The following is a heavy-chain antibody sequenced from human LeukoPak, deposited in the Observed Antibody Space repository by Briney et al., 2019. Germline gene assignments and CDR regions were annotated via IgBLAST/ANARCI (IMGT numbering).Heavy chain of an antibody. Sequence: GGSLRLSCTASGFTFSSYAMSWVRQAPGKGLEWVSAITDSGGSTSYADSVRGRFTISRDNSKNTLYLQMNSLRAEDTAVYYCARDTSARRGSLNGWGQGTLVTVSS. CDR1: GFTFSSYA. V-gene: IGHV3-23*01. D-gene: IGHD3-16*02. J-gene: IGHJ4*02. CDR3: ARDTSARRGSLNG. CDR2: ITDSGGST.